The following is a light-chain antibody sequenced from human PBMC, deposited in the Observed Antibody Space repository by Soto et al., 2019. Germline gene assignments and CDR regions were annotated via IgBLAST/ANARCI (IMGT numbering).Light chain of an antibody. J-gene: IGLJ1*01. CDR2: EVT. CDR3: ISYITTSTSYV. CDR1: SSDVGGSNH. Sequence: QSVLTQPASVSASPGQSITISCTGTSSDVGGSNHVAWYQQHPGKAPKLIIYEVTNRPSGVSNRFSGSKSGNTASLTISGLQAEDESDYYCISYITTSTSYVFGTGTKVTVL. V-gene: IGLV2-14*01.